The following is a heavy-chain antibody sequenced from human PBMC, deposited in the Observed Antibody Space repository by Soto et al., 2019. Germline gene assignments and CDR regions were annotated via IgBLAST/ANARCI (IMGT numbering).Heavy chain of an antibody. V-gene: IGHV3-11*05. J-gene: IGHJ4*02. D-gene: IGHD5-12*01. CDR3: ATSLRGYSGYSGY. CDR1: GFTFSDYY. CDR2: ISSSGSDT. Sequence: QVPLEESGGGLVKPGGCLRLSCAASGFTFSDYYMSWIRQAPGKGLEWVSYISSSGSDTNYADSVKGRFTVSRDNAKNSLYLQMNSLRAEDTAGYYCATSLRGYSGYSGYWGQGTLVTVSS.